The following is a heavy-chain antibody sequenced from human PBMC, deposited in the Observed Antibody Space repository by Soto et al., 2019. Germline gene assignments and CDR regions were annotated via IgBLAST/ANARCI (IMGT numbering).Heavy chain of an antibody. CDR3: AKGVELDV. CDR2: IGDSGAST. D-gene: IGHD1-26*01. CDR1: GFSFSSFA. Sequence: EVLLLESGGGLVQPGGSLRLSCEASGFSFSSFAMNWVRQAPGKGLEWVSAIGDSGASTYYADSVKGRFTISRDNSRNTLYLQLNSLRAVDTVVYYCAKGVELDVWGNGTTVTVSS. V-gene: IGHV3-23*01. J-gene: IGHJ6*04.